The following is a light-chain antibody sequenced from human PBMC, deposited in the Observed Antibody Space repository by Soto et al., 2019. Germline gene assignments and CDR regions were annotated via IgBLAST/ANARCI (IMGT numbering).Light chain of an antibody. CDR2: RAS. CDR3: QQRSKSELT. Sequence: EVVWTECPATLSLAPGERATLSCRASQSVSSYLAWYQQKPGQAPRLLIYRASNRATVIPARFSGRGSGTDSTLYISNVETEDFAGYYCQQRSKSELTFGGGTKVEIK. V-gene: IGKV3-11*01. J-gene: IGKJ4*01. CDR1: QSVSSY.